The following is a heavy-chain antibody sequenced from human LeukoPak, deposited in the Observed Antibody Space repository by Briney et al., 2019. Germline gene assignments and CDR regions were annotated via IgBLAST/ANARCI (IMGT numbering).Heavy chain of an antibody. CDR2: IRYDGSNK. J-gene: IGHJ5*02. CDR3: AKDEGTMVRGAFDP. D-gene: IGHD3-10*01. V-gene: IGHV3-30*02. CDR1: GFTFSSYG. Sequence: GGSLRLSCAASGFTFSSYGMHWVRQAPGKGLEWVAFIRYDGSNKYYADSVKGRFTISRDNSKNTLYLQMYSLRAEDTAVYYCAKDEGTMVRGAFDPWGQGTLVTVSS.